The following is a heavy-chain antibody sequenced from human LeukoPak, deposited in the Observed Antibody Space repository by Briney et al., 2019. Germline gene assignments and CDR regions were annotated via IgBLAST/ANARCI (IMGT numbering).Heavy chain of an antibody. CDR2: ISYSGST. J-gene: IGHJ2*01. CDR3: ARRISTYWYFDL. CDR1: GGSISSYY. V-gene: IGHV4-59*08. D-gene: IGHD2/OR15-2a*01. Sequence: SETLSLTCTVSGGSISSYYWSWIRQPPGKGLEWIGYISYSGSTKYNPSLKSRVTISGDTSRNEFPLKLSSVTAADTAVYYCARRISTYWYFDLWGRGTLVTVSS.